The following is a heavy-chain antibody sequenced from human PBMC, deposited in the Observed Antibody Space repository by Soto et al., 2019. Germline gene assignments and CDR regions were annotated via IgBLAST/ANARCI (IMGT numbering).Heavy chain of an antibody. D-gene: IGHD3-22*01. CDR2: IVVGSGNT. Sequence: QMQLVQSGPEVKKPGTSVKVSCKASGFTFTGSAMQWVRQARGQRLEWIGWIVVGSGNTNYAQKFQERVTITRDMSTSTAYMELSSLRSEDTAVYYCAAYHYYDSSGYYPLDYWGQGTLVTVSS. J-gene: IGHJ4*02. CDR1: GFTFTGSA. V-gene: IGHV1-58*02. CDR3: AAYHYYDSSGYYPLDY.